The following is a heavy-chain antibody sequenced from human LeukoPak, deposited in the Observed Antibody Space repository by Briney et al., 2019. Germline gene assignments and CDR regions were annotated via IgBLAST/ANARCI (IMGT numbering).Heavy chain of an antibody. J-gene: IGHJ3*02. D-gene: IGHD3-10*01. CDR3: AKVAREFMGAFDI. V-gene: IGHV3-30*02. Sequence: GGSLRLSCAASGFTFSSYGMHGVRQAPGKGLEGVAFIRFDGSNKYYAHSVKGRFPISRDNSKNTLYLQMNSLRAEDRAVYYCAKVAREFMGAFDIWGQGTMVTVSS. CDR2: IRFDGSNK. CDR1: GFTFSSYG.